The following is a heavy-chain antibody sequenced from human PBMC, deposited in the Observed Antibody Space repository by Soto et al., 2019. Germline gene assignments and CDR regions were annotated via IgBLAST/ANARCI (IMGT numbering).Heavy chain of an antibody. CDR3: AKGESEVAPGYYFDY. CDR1: GFTFSNYA. V-gene: IGHV3-23*01. J-gene: IGHJ4*02. D-gene: IGHD2-2*01. CDR2: VSGYGGTT. Sequence: EMQLLESGGGLEQPGGSLRLSCAASGFTFSNYAMSWVRQAPGKGLEWVSTVSGYGGTTYYADSVKGRFSISRDNSMHTLYLQMNRLRAEDTAVYYCAKGESEVAPGYYFDYWGQGTLVTVSS.